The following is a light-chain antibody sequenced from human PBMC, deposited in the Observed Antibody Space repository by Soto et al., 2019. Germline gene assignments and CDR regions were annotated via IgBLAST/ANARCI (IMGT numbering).Light chain of an antibody. CDR3: SSYTSSSTYV. CDR2: DVS. V-gene: IGLV2-14*03. Sequence: QSALTQPASVSGSPGQSITISCTGTSSDVGGYNYVSWYQHHPGKAPKLMIYDVSNRPSGVSNRFSGSKSGNTASLTISGLQDDDEADYYCSSYTSSSTYVFGTGTKLTVL. J-gene: IGLJ1*01. CDR1: SSDVGGYNY.